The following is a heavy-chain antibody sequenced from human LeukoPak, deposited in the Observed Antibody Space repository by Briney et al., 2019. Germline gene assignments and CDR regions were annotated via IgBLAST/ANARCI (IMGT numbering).Heavy chain of an antibody. V-gene: IGHV1-2*06. J-gene: IGHJ4*02. CDR1: GYTFTGYY. D-gene: IGHD3-22*01. CDR3: ARDGDSSGYYYFDY. Sequence: ASVKVSCKASGYTFTGYYIHWVQQAPGQGLEWMGRIIPNTGGTNYAQKFQDRVTMTRDTSTNTAYMELSRLSSDDTAVYYCARDGDSSGYYYFDYWGQGTLVTVSS. CDR2: IIPNTGGT.